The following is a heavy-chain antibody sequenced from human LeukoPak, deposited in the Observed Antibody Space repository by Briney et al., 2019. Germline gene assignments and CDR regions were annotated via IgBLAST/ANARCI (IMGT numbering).Heavy chain of an antibody. V-gene: IGHV3-48*01. Sequence: GGSLKLSCAASGFTFSSYSMNWVRQAPGKGLEWVSYISSSSSTIYYADSVKGRFTISRDNAKNTLYLQMNSLRAEDTAVYYCAREYYDSSGYYTYYFDYWGQGTLVTVSS. J-gene: IGHJ4*02. CDR3: AREYYDSSGYYTYYFDY. CDR2: ISSSSSTI. D-gene: IGHD3-22*01. CDR1: GFTFSSYS.